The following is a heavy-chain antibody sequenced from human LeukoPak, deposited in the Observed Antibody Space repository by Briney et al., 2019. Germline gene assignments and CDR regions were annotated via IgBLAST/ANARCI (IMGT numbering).Heavy chain of an antibody. CDR1: GFTFTSYN. V-gene: IGHV3-48*01. J-gene: IGHJ4*02. CDR3: ANLLRWEPY. D-gene: IGHD4-23*01. Sequence: GGSLRLSCAASGFTFTSYNMNWVRQTPGKGLEWVSYISSSSSTVYYADSVRGRFTISRDNSKNTLYLQMNSLRAEDTAVYYCANLLRWEPYWGQGTLVTVSS. CDR2: ISSSSSTV.